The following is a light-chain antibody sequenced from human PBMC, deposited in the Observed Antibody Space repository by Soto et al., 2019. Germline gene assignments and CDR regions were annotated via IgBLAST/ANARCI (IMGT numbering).Light chain of an antibody. CDR2: DNN. CDR3: GAWDDSLSAV. Sequence: QSVLTQPPSVSAAPGQKVTISCSGSSSNIGKNYVSWYQQLPGTAPKLLIYDNNKRPSGIPDRFSASKSGTSATLGITGLQTGDEADYYCGAWDDSLSAVFGGGTKVTVL. V-gene: IGLV1-51*01. J-gene: IGLJ2*01. CDR1: SSNIGKNY.